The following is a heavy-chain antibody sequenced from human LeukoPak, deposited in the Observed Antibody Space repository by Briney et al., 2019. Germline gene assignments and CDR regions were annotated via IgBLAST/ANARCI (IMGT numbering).Heavy chain of an antibody. V-gene: IGHV4-30-2*01. CDR2: IYHSGST. J-gene: IGHJ4*02. CDR1: GGSISSDGYY. Sequence: SETLSLTCTVSGGSISSDGYYWSWIRQPPGKGLEWIGYIYHSGSTYYNPSLKSRVTISIDRSKNQFSLKLSSVTAADTAVYYCARGGDRWDFDYWGQGTLVTVSS. CDR3: ARGGDRWDFDY. D-gene: IGHD3-16*01.